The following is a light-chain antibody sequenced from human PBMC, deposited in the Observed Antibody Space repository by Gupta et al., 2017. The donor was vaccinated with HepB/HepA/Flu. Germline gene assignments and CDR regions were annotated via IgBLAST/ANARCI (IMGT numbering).Light chain of an antibody. V-gene: IGKV4-1*01. Sequence: DIVMTQSPASLAVSLGERAVITCKSSQSVFLSNSNKNFVAWYQQKPGQPPKLIISWASTRESGVPDRFSGSGSGTYFTLTLDNRQAEEVAVDCGQQVYNLRSFGQGTQVEIK. J-gene: IGKJ1*01. CDR3: QQVYNLRS. CDR1: QSVFLSNSNKNF. CDR2: WAS.